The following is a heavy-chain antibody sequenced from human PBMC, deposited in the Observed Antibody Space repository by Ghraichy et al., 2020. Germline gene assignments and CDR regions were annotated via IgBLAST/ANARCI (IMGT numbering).Heavy chain of an antibody. CDR3: ARAYWGLGSYYYGMDV. J-gene: IGHJ6*02. V-gene: IGHV4-59*01. CDR1: GGSISSYY. D-gene: IGHD7-27*01. CDR2: IYYSGST. Sequence: SETLSLTCTVSGGSISSYYWSWIRQPPGKGLEWIGYIYYSGSTNYNPSLKSRVTISVDTSKNQFSLKLSSVTAADTAVYYCARAYWGLGSYYYGMDVWGQGTTVTVSS.